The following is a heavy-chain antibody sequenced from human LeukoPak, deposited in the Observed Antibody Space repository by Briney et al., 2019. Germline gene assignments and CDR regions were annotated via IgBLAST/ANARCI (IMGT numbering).Heavy chain of an antibody. D-gene: IGHD3-10*01. CDR2: INHSGST. Sequence: PSETLSLTCAVYGVSFSGYYWSWLRQPPGKGLEWIGEINHSGSTNYNPSLKSRVTISVDTSKNQFSLKLSSVTAADTAVYYCARRRWFGGYYFDYSGQGTLVTVSS. J-gene: IGHJ4*02. CDR3: ARRRWFGGYYFDY. CDR1: GVSFSGYY. V-gene: IGHV4-34*01.